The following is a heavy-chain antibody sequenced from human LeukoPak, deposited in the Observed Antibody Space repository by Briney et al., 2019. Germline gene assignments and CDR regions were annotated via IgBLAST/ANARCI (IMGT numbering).Heavy chain of an antibody. J-gene: IGHJ4*02. Sequence: GGSLRLSCAASGFTFSTYGVHWVRQAPGRGLEWVTFIQNDGNKKYYGDSVKGRFTISRDNSKNTVYLQMNSLRGADTALYYCVKDSEVLNYWGQGTVVTVSS. CDR1: GFTFSTYG. V-gene: IGHV3-30*02. CDR2: IQNDGNKK. CDR3: VKDSEVLNY. D-gene: IGHD3-10*01.